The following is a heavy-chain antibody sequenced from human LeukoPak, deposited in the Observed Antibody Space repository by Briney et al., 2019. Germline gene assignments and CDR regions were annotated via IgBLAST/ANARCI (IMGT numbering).Heavy chain of an antibody. D-gene: IGHD3-10*01. CDR2: IRSSGLYT. V-gene: IGHV3-21*01. CDR3: ARASSIDY. Sequence: PGGSLRLSCAASGFTFSDYTMNWVRQAPGKGLEWVSSIRSSGLYTYYADSVKGRFTISRDNAKNSLHLQMNSLTAEDTAVYYCARASSIDYWGQGTLVTVSS. CDR1: GFTFSDYT. J-gene: IGHJ4*02.